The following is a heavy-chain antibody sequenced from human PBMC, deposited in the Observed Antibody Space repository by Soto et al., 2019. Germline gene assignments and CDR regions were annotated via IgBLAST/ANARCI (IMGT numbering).Heavy chain of an antibody. CDR2: IYYSGST. V-gene: IGHV4-59*08. J-gene: IGHJ4*02. CDR1: GGSISSYY. Sequence: PSETLSLTCTVSGGSISSYYRSWIRQPPGKRLEWIGYIYYSGSTNYTPSLRSRVTISVDTSKNQFSLKLSSVTAADTAVYYCASYYYDSSGYYYVPGVYWGQGTLVTVSS. CDR3: ASYYYDSSGYYYVPGVY. D-gene: IGHD3-22*01.